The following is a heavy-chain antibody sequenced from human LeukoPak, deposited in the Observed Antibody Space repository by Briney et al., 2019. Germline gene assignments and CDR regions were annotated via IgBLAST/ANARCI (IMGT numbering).Heavy chain of an antibody. J-gene: IGHJ4*02. Sequence: ASVKVSCKASGYTFTYRYLHWVRQAPGQALEWMGWITPFNGNTNYAQKFQDRVTITRDRSMSTAYMELSSLRSEDTAMYYCAVGDYDSSGYFGSFDYWGQGTLVTVSS. V-gene: IGHV1-45*02. CDR1: GYTFTYRY. D-gene: IGHD3-22*01. CDR2: ITPFNGNT. CDR3: AVGDYDSSGYFGSFDY.